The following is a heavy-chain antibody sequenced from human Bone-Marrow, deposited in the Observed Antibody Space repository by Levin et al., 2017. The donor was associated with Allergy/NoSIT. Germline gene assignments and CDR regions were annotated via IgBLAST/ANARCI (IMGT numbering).Heavy chain of an antibody. V-gene: IGHV3-23*01. CDR1: GFTFRKLA. Sequence: LSLTCAASGFTFRKLAMSWVRQAPGKGLEWVATISASGTYYADSVKGRFTISRDNSENTLDLQMNSLRAEDTALYYCAKDHDSDGYPTFDYWGQGTLVTVSS. CDR2: ISASGT. D-gene: IGHD3-22*01. CDR3: AKDHDSDGYPTFDY. J-gene: IGHJ4*02.